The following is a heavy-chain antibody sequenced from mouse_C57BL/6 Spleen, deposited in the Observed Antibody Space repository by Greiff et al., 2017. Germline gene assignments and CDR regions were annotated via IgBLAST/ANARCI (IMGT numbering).Heavy chain of an antibody. Sequence: EVKLVESGGGLVKPGGSLKLSCAASGFTFSSYAMSWVRQTPEKRLEWVATISDGGSYTYYPDNVKGRFTISRDNAKNTLYLQMSHLKSEDTAMYYCARDHYGSSYYAMDYWGQGTSVTVSS. CDR1: GFTFSSYA. CDR2: ISDGGSYT. D-gene: IGHD1-1*01. V-gene: IGHV5-4*01. J-gene: IGHJ4*01. CDR3: ARDHYGSSYYAMDY.